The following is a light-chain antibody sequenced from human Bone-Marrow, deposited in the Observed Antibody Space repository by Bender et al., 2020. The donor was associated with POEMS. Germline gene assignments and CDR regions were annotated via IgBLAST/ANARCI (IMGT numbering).Light chain of an antibody. J-gene: IGLJ2*01. CDR3: QACDTYSVI. V-gene: IGLV3-1*01. CDR2: QDT. CDR1: DLGDKY. Sequence: SYEVTQPPSVSVSPGQTASITCSGDDLGDKYVAWYHQKPGQSPVLVIYQDTKRHSGIPERFSGSNSGNTATLTISVTQAMDEADYYCQACDTYSVIFGGGTKLTVL.